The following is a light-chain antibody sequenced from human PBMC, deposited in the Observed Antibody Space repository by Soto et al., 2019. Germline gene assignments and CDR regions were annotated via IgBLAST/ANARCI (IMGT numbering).Light chain of an antibody. V-gene: IGLV4-69*01. Sequence: QPALTQSPSASASLGASVELTCTLSSGHSSYAIAWHQKQPGKGPRYLMDLNNDGSHTKGDGIPDRFSGSSSGADRYLIISSLQSEDEADYYCQTWGTGFQFFGGGTKLTVL. CDR3: QTWGTGFQF. CDR1: SGHSSYA. J-gene: IGLJ2*01. CDR2: LNNDGSH.